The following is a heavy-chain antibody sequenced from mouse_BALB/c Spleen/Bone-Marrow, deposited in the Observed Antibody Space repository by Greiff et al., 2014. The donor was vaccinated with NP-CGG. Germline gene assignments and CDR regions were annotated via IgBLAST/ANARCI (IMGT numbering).Heavy chain of an antibody. J-gene: IGHJ4*01. CDR3: ARDISGYVRAMDY. D-gene: IGHD3-2*01. Sequence: LSHSKSLEWIGIISTYSANTNYNQKFKGKATMTVDKSSSTAYMELARLTFEDSAIYFCARDISGYVRAMDYWGQGTSVTVSS. CDR2: ISTYSANT. V-gene: IGHV1-67*01.